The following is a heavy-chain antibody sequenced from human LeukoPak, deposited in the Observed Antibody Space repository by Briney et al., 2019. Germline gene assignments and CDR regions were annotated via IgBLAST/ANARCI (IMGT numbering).Heavy chain of an antibody. CDR2: INQDGSEK. D-gene: IGHD5-18*01. J-gene: IGHJ4*02. Sequence: PGGSLRLSCEASGFTFTDYWMSWVRQAPGKGLERVANINQDGSEKNYVDSVKGRFTISRDNVKNSLYLQMNFLRGEDTAVYYCARAGYTYTTLYYWGPGTLVTVSS. CDR1: GFTFTDYW. CDR3: ARAGYTYTTLYY. V-gene: IGHV3-7*01.